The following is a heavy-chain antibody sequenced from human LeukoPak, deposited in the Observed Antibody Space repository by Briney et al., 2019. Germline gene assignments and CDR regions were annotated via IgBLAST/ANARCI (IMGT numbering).Heavy chain of an antibody. V-gene: IGHV3-23*01. J-gene: IGHJ4*02. CDR2: ISGSGGTT. Sequence: GGSLRLSCAASGFTFDDYGMSWVRQAPGKGLEWVSAISGSGGTTYYADSVKGRFTISRDNSKNTLYLQMNSLRAEDTAVYYCAKGPLPRITGTAPFDYWGQGTLVTVSS. CDR3: AKGPLPRITGTAPFDY. D-gene: IGHD1-7*01. CDR1: GFTFDDYG.